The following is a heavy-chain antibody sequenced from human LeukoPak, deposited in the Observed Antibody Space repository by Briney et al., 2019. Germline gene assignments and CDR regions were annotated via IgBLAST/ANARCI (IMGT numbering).Heavy chain of an antibody. D-gene: IGHD3-3*01. Sequence: QAGGSLRLSCAASGFTFSSYSMDWVRQAPGKGLEWVSYISSSSSTIYYADSVKGRFTISRDNAKNSLYLQMNSLRAEDTAVYYCARDWEYYDFWSGYSPYFDYWGQGTLVTVSS. CDR2: ISSSSSTI. CDR3: ARDWEYYDFWSGYSPYFDY. V-gene: IGHV3-48*04. J-gene: IGHJ4*02. CDR1: GFTFSSYS.